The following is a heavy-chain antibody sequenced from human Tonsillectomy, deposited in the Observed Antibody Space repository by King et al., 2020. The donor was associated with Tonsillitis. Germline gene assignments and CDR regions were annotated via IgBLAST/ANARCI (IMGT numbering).Heavy chain of an antibody. D-gene: IGHD5-18*01. CDR3: AGEGDTAISSTYPRDYYGMDV. J-gene: IGHJ6*02. CDR1: GGSISSSSYY. V-gene: IGHV4-39*02. Sequence: QLQESGPGLVKPSETLSLTCTVSGGSISSSSYYWGWIRQPPGEGLEWIGSIYYSGSTYYNPSLKSRVTITVDTPKNQFSLKLNSVTAADTAVYYCAGEGDTAISSTYPRDYYGMDVWGQGTTVTVSS. CDR2: IYYSGST.